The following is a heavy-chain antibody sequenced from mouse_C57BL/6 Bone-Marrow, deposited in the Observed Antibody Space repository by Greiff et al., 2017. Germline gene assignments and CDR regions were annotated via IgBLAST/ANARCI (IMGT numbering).Heavy chain of an antibody. J-gene: IGHJ3*01. D-gene: IGHD1-1*01. CDR1: GYTFTSYW. CDR2: IDPSDSYT. Sequence: QVQLQQSGAALVRPGTSVKLSCKASGYTFTSYWMHWVQQRPGQGLEWIGVIDPSDSYTYYNPKFKGKATLTVDTSSSTAYMQLSSLTSEDAAVYYCARWEYYGSSEVAYWGQGTRVTVSA. CDR3: ARWEYYGSSEVAY. V-gene: IGHV1-59*01.